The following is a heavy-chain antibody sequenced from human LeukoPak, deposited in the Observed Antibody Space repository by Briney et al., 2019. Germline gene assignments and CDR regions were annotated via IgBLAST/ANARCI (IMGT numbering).Heavy chain of an antibody. CDR3: ARIHRGSLYYYYMDV. CDR2: IKQDGSEK. Sequence: PGGSLRLSCAASGFTFSSYWMSWVRQAPGKGLEWVANIKQDGSEKYYVDSVKGRFTISRDNAKNSLYLQMNSLRAEDTAVYYCARIHRGSLYYYYMDVWGKGTTVTISS. CDR1: GFTFSSYW. V-gene: IGHV3-7*01. D-gene: IGHD1-26*01. J-gene: IGHJ6*03.